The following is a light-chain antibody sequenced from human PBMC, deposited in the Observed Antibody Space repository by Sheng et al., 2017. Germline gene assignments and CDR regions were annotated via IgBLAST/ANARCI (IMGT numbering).Light chain of an antibody. J-gene: IGKJ1*01. CDR2: GAS. V-gene: IGKV3-20*01. CDR1: QSISSN. Sequence: EIVMTQSPATLSVSPGEGATLSCRASQSISSNLAWYQQKPGQAPRLLIFGASSRATGIPDRFSGGGSGTDFTLTLSRLEPEDFAVYYCQQYGDSPQTFGQGTKVEVK. CDR3: QQYGDSPQT.